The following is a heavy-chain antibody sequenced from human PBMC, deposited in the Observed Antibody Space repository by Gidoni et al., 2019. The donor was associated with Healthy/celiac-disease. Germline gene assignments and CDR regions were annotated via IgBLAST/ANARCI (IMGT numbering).Heavy chain of an antibody. CDR1: GYSFTSYW. CDR3: ATTAYPSKTYYYDSRCYGSDY. Sequence: EVQLVRSGAEVKELGEALRIACKGYGYSFTSYWIGWVRQMPGKGLEWMGRIDPSDSYTNYSPSFPGHVTISADKSISTAYLQWSSLKASDTAMYYCATTAYPSKTYYYDSRCYGSDYWGQGTLVTVSS. J-gene: IGHJ4*02. V-gene: IGHV5-10-1*03. D-gene: IGHD3-22*01. CDR2: IDPSDSYT.